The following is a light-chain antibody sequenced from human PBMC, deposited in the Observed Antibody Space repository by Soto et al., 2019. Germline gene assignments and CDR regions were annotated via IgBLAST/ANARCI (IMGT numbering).Light chain of an antibody. CDR1: TSNIGSNY. CDR3: ATWDDSLNGFYV. V-gene: IGLV1-47*01. Sequence: QSVLTQPPSASGTPGQGVTISCSGSTSNIGSNYVYWYQQLPGTAPKLLIYRNNQRPSGVPDRFSGSKSGTSASLAISGLRSDDEADYFCATWDDSLNGFYVFGTATQLTVL. J-gene: IGLJ1*01. CDR2: RNN.